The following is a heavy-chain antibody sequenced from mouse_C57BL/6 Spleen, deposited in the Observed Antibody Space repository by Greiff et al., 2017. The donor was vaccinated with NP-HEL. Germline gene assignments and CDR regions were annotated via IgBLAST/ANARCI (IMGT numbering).Heavy chain of an antibody. CDR2: FYPGSGSI. Sequence: QVQLQQSGAERVKPGASVKLSCKASGYTFTEYTIHWVKQRSGQGLEWIGWFYPGSGSIKYNEKFKDKATLTADKSSSTVYMELSRLTSEDSAVYFCARHEGGHYDYDEAMDYWGQGTSVTVSS. CDR1: GYTFTEYT. V-gene: IGHV1-62-2*01. D-gene: IGHD2-4*01. CDR3: ARHEGGHYDYDEAMDY. J-gene: IGHJ4*01.